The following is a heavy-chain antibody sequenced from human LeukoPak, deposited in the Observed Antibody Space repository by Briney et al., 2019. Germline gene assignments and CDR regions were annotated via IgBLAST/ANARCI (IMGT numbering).Heavy chain of an antibody. J-gene: IGHJ4*02. Sequence: SETLSLTYTVSGGSISSSSYYWGWIRQPPGKGLEWIGSIYYSGSTYYNPSLKSRVTIPVDTSKNQFSLKLSSVTAADTAVYYCANWHLSFDYWGQGTLVTVSS. CDR1: GGSISSSSYY. CDR2: IYYSGST. CDR3: ANWHLSFDY. D-gene: IGHD1-20*01. V-gene: IGHV4-39*01.